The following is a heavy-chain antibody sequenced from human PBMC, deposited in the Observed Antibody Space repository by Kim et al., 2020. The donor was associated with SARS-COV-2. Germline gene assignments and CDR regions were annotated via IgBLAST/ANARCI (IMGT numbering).Heavy chain of an antibody. V-gene: IGHV1-69*04. CDR2: IIPILVIG. CDR1: GGTFGSHG. CDR3: AREKATYSSASGSDHPQVFDL. D-gene: IGHD3-10*01. Sequence: SVKVSCKPSGGTFGSHGLHWVRQAPGQGLEWMGRIIPILVIGNTAQKFRGRVKITADKSTDTGYMELSSLRSDDTAIYYCAREKATYSSASGSDHPQVFDLWGQGTKVTVSP. J-gene: IGHJ3*01.